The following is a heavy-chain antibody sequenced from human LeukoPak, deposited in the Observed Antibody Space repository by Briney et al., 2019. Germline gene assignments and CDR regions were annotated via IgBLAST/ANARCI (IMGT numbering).Heavy chain of an antibody. Sequence: GGSLRLSCAVSGITVSKYWMHWVRQVPGKGLVWVSRIHSDGSTTDYADSVKGRFTITRDSAKNTLYLQMNNLRTEDTATYYCATDGSGYFDSWGQGTLVSVSS. D-gene: IGHD6-19*01. V-gene: IGHV3-74*01. CDR1: GITVSKYW. J-gene: IGHJ4*02. CDR3: ATDGSGYFDS. CDR2: IHSDGSTT.